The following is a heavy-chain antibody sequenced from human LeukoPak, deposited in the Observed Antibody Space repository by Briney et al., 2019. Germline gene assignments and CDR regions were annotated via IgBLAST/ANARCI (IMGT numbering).Heavy chain of an antibody. Sequence: SETLSLTCTVSGGSISSSSYYWGWIRQPPGKGLEWIGSIYYSGSTYYNPSLKSRVTISVDTSKNQFSLKLSSVTAADTAVYYCARVHSYCSTTNCLDYWGQGTLVTVSS. V-gene: IGHV4-39*07. D-gene: IGHD2-2*01. CDR1: GGSISSSSYY. CDR3: ARVHSYCSTTNCLDY. CDR2: IYYSGST. J-gene: IGHJ4*02.